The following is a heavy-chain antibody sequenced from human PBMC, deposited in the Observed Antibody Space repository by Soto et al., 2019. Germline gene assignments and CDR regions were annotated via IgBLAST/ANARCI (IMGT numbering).Heavy chain of an antibody. CDR3: ARGTGDAFDY. J-gene: IGHJ4*02. CDR1: GDSINSYS. V-gene: IGHV4-4*07. D-gene: IGHD2-21*02. Sequence: SETLSLTCTVSGDSINSYSWNWIRQPAGKGLEWIGRIFTSGSTNYNPSLRSRVTVSIDTSKNQFSLRLGSVAAADTALYYCARGTGDAFDYWGQGTLVTVSS. CDR2: IFTSGST.